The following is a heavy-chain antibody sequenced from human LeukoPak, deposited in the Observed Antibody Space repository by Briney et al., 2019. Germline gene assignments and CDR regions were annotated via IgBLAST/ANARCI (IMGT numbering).Heavy chain of an antibody. J-gene: IGHJ6*03. CDR1: GVSISTHY. V-gene: IGHV4-59*11. CDR2: IYHSGTT. Sequence: PSETLSLTCNVSGVSISTHYWSWIRQSPGKGLEWIGFIYHSGTTNYNPSLKSRVTISIDTSKNEFSLKLSSVTAADTAVYYCARESPNNYYYYYYMDVWGKGTTVTVSS. CDR3: ARESPNNYYYYYYMDV.